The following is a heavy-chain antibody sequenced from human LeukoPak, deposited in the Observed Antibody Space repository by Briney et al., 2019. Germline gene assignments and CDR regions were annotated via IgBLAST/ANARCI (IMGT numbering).Heavy chain of an antibody. CDR3: VKDSSTTWFGRDSK. J-gene: IGHJ4*02. CDR2: ISTDPSNK. V-gene: IGHV3-30*18. Sequence: GGSLRLSCAASGFTFSYFGLHWVRQAPGKGLEWVALISTDPSNKNYADSVKGRFTISRDNSRNTLYLQMRSLRLEDTAVYYCVKDSSTTWFGRDSKWGRGTLVTVSS. CDR1: GFTFSYFG. D-gene: IGHD3-10*01.